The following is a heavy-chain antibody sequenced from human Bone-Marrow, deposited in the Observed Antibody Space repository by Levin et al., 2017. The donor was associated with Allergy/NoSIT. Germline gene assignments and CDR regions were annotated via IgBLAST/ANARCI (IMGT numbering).Heavy chain of an antibody. V-gene: IGHV1-24*01. J-gene: IGHJ6*02. CDR1: GYTLTELS. D-gene: IGHD2/OR15-2a*01. Sequence: ASVKVSCKVSGYTLTELSIHWVRQAPGRGLEWMGGFDVKDDERVYVQKFKGRIIMAVETSSDTAYMELSSLRSEDTAIYYCATGASVREYNGRDVWGQGTTVIVSS. CDR2: FDVKDDER. CDR3: ATGASVREYNGRDV.